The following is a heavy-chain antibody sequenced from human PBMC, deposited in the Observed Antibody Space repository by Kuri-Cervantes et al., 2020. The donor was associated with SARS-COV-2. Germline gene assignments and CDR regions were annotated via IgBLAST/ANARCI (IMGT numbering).Heavy chain of an antibody. CDR1: GFTVSSNY. J-gene: IGHJ4*02. V-gene: IGHV3-53*01. D-gene: IGHD2-15*01. CDR2: IYSGGST. Sequence: GGSLRLSCAASGFTVSSNYMSWVRQAPGKGLEWVSVIYSGGSTYYAASVKGRFTISRDNSKNTLYLQMNSLRAGDTAVYYWARGGGWQPLDYWGQGTLVTVSS. CDR3: ARGGGWQPLDY.